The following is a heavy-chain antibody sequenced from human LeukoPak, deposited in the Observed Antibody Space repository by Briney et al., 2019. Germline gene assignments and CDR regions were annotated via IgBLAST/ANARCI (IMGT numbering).Heavy chain of an antibody. CDR1: GFVLSSYA. CDR2: ISDSGVTT. Sequence: GGSLRLSCAASGFVLSSYAMSWVRQAPGKGLEWVSVISDSGVTTYYAESVKGRFTISRDTSKNMLFLQMNSLRAEDTAVYYCARDGRILWGQGTLVTVSS. CDR3: ARDGRIL. V-gene: IGHV3-23*01. J-gene: IGHJ4*02. D-gene: IGHD1-26*01.